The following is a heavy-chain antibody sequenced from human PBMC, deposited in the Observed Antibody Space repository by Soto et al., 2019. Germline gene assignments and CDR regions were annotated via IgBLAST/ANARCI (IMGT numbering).Heavy chain of an antibody. D-gene: IGHD3-9*01. Sequence: LRLSCAASGFIFSHYTLNWVRQAPGKGLEWVSTISDPVTGNTHYSESVRGRFTISRDDSRSTIYLQMDNLRADDSAIYYCTTWLSAHFDYWGQGALVTVSS. V-gene: IGHV3-23*01. CDR2: ISDPVTGNT. J-gene: IGHJ4*02. CDR3: TTWLSAHFDY. CDR1: GFIFSHYT.